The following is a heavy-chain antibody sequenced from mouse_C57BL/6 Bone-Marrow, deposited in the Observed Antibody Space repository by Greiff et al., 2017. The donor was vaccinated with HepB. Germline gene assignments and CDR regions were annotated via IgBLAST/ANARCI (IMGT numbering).Heavy chain of an antibody. J-gene: IGHJ1*03. Sequence: VKLVESGAELVKPGASVKISCKASGYAFSSYWMNWVKQRPGKGLEWIGQIYPGDGDTNYNGKFKGKATLTADKSSSTAYMQLSSLTSEDSAVYFCARRTVVAKYFDVWGTGTTVTVSS. D-gene: IGHD1-1*01. CDR1: GYAFSSYW. V-gene: IGHV1-80*01. CDR3: ARRTVVAKYFDV. CDR2: IYPGDGDT.